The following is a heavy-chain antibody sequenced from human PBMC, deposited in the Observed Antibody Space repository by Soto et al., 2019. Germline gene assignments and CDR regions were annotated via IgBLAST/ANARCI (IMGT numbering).Heavy chain of an antibody. J-gene: IGHJ4*02. CDR3: ARVWTRGNVGAPPDY. Sequence: PGGSLRLSCAASGFTFSDYYMSWIRQAPGKGLEWVSYISSSGSTIYYADSVKGRFTISRDNAKNSLYLQMNSLRAEDTAVYYCARVWTRGNVGAPPDYLGQGTLVTVSP. D-gene: IGHD1-26*01. V-gene: IGHV3-11*01. CDR1: GFTFSDYY. CDR2: ISSSGSTI.